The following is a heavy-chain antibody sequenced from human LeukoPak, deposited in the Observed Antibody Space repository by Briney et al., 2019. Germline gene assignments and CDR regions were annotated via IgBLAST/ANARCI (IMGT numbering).Heavy chain of an antibody. J-gene: IGHJ4*02. Sequence: GGSLRLSCTASGFTFSGYGMHWVRQAPGKGLEWVAIIWYDGSKRYYADSVKGRFTISRDNSKNTLFLQMNSLRAEDTAVYYCARGLPGGFVGFSSSWYPLDYWGQGALVTVSS. CDR1: GFTFSGYG. CDR3: ARGLPGGFVGFSSSWYPLDY. CDR2: IWYDGSKR. D-gene: IGHD6-13*01. V-gene: IGHV3-30*02.